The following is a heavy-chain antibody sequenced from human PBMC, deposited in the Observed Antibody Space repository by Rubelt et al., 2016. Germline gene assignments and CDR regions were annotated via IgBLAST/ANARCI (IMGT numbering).Heavy chain of an antibody. CDR1: GFTFGTYW. CDR3: ARDLSDSGRYHHFDY. D-gene: IGHD1-26*01. CDR2: IRQDGNEK. Sequence: GGGLVQPGGSLRLSCAASGFTFGTYWMTWVRQPPGKGLEWVTNIRQDGNEKHYVDSVKGRFTVSRDNAKNSLYLQMNSLRAEDTAVYYCARDLSDSGRYHHFDYWGQGTLVTASS. J-gene: IGHJ4*02. V-gene: IGHV3-7*01.